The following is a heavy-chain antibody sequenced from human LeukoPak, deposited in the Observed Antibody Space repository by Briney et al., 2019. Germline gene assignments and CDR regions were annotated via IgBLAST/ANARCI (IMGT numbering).Heavy chain of an antibody. CDR2: ISGSGGST. D-gene: IGHD5-18*01. CDR3: AGLDAAMPDAFDI. J-gene: IGHJ3*02. Sequence: GGSLRLSCAASGFTFSSYGMSWVRQAPGKGLEWVSAISGSGGSTYYADSVKGRFTISRDNSKNTLYLQMTSLRADDTAVYYCAGLDAAMPDAFDIWGQGTTVTVSS. CDR1: GFTFSSYG. V-gene: IGHV3-23*01.